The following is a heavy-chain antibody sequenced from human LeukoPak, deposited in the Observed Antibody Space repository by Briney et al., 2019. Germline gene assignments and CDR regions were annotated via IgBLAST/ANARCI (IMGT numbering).Heavy chain of an antibody. D-gene: IGHD4-11*01. CDR3: ARARDGSKNALDS. CDR1: GFTFTTHW. Sequence: GGSLRLSYVVSGFTFTTHWMHWVRQVPGKGLVWVSRINIYDGDTYYAGSVRGRFTISRDTAENTMYLQMNSVWAEDTGVYYCARARDGSKNALDSWGQGTLVTVSS. J-gene: IGHJ4*02. V-gene: IGHV3-74*01. CDR2: INIYDGDT.